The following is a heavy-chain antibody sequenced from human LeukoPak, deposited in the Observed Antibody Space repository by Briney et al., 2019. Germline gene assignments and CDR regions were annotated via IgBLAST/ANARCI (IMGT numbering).Heavy chain of an antibody. D-gene: IGHD1-26*01. CDR3: ARQPYMLGAYYFDY. CDR1: GGSMSSYY. V-gene: IGHV4-59*08. Sequence: SETLSLTCTVSGGSMSSYYWSWIRQPPGKELEWIGYIFYSGSTNYNPSLKSRVTLSVDTSKNQFSLKLGSVTAADTAVYYCARQPYMLGAYYFDYWGQGTLVTVSS. CDR2: IFYSGST. J-gene: IGHJ4*02.